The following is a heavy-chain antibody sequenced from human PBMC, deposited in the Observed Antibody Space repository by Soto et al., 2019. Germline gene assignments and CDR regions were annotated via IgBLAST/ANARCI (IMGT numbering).Heavy chain of an antibody. V-gene: IGHV4-4*02. CDR1: GVSLTSGNW. CDR2: IFHDGTA. Sequence: SETLSLTCAVSGVSLTSGNWWTWVRQSPQRGLEYIGEIFHDGTANYYPSFERRVAMSVDTSRNQFSLKLTPVTAADTAVYFCARLVYDTRLNYMYFDFWGPGTLVTVSS. D-gene: IGHD3-10*01. CDR3: ARLVYDTRLNYMYFDF. J-gene: IGHJ4*02.